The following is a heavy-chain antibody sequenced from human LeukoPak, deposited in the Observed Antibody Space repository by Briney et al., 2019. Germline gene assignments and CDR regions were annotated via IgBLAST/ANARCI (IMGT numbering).Heavy chain of an antibody. J-gene: IGHJ6*02. Sequence: GGSLRLSCAASGFTFSSYAMRWVRQAPGKGLEWVSAISGSGGSTYYADSVKGRFTISRDNSKNTLYLQMNSLRAEDTAVYYCAKDGRGATMFYYGMDVWGQGTTVTVSS. CDR2: ISGSGGST. CDR3: AKDGRGATMFYYGMDV. D-gene: IGHD1-26*01. V-gene: IGHV3-23*01. CDR1: GFTFSSYA.